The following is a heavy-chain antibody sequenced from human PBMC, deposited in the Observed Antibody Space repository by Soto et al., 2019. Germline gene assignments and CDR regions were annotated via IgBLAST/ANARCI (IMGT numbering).Heavy chain of an antibody. CDR2: ISHTGET. Sequence: SETRSLTCTVSGDSVTSDDSYWGWIRRPPGQGLEWIGTISHTGETFYNPPLNSRLTMSLDASKNQFYLRLSSVTAADTAVYYCARAPETPTIFGVVRPYFFNHWGQGTLVTVSS. J-gene: IGHJ4*02. CDR3: ARAPETPTIFGVVRPYFFNH. CDR1: GDSVTSDDSY. D-gene: IGHD3-3*01. V-gene: IGHV4-39*07.